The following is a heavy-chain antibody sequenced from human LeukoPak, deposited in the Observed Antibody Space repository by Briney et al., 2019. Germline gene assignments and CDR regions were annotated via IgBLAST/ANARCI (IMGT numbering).Heavy chain of an antibody. D-gene: IGHD6-6*01. J-gene: IGHJ5*02. Sequence: PTGGSLRLSCAASGFTFSSYAMSWVRQAPGKGLEWVSAISGSGGSTYYADSVKGRFTISRDNSKNTLYLQMNSLRAEDTAVYYCAKHKRQYSSSSSWFDPWGQGTLVTVSS. CDR2: ISGSGGST. CDR1: GFTFSSYA. CDR3: AKHKRQYSSSSSWFDP. V-gene: IGHV3-23*01.